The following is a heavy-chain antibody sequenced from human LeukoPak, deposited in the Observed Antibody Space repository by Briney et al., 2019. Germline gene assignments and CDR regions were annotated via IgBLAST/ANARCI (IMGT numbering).Heavy chain of an antibody. CDR3: ARDTFFWSGYYFDY. CDR1: GYTFTGYY. CDR2: INPNSGGT. V-gene: IGHV1-2*06. Sequence: ASVKVSCKASGYTFTGYYMHWVRQAPGQGLEWMGRINPNSGGTNYAQKFQGRVTMTRDTSISTAYMELSRLRSDDTAVYYCARDTFFWSGYYFDYWGQGTLVTVSS. D-gene: IGHD3-3*01. J-gene: IGHJ4*02.